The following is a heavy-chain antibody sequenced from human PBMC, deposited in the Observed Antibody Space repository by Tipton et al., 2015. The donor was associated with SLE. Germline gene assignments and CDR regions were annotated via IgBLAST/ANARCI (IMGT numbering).Heavy chain of an antibody. J-gene: IGHJ6*02. V-gene: IGHV3-74*01. Sequence: GSLRLSCAASGFTFSSYWMHWVRQAPGKGLVWVSRINSDGSNTSNADSVKGRFTISRDNAKNTLYLQMNSLRAEDTAVYYCAREGYGDYVYYYGMDVWGQGTTVTVSS. CDR1: GFTFSSYW. D-gene: IGHD4-17*01. CDR3: AREGYGDYVYYYGMDV. CDR2: INSDGSNT.